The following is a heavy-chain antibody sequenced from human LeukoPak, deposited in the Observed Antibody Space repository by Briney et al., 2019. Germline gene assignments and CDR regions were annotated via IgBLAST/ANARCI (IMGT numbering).Heavy chain of an antibody. J-gene: IGHJ4*02. Sequence: SETLSLTCAVYGGSFSGYYWSWIRQPPGKGLEWIGKINHSGSTNYNPSLKSRVTISVDTSKNQFSLKLSSVTAADTAVYYCARGSPITMVRGVMRYLDYWGQGTLVTVSS. CDR2: INHSGST. CDR1: GGSFSGYY. V-gene: IGHV4-34*01. CDR3: ARGSPITMVRGVMRYLDY. D-gene: IGHD3-10*01.